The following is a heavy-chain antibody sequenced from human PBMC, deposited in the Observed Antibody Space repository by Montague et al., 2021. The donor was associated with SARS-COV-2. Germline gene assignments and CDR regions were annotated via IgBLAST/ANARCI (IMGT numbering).Heavy chain of an antibody. Sequence: SETLSLTCTVSGGSMDSYYWSWIRQPPGKGLEWIGYIYYSRSTNYNPSLKSRVTISVDTSKNQFSLKVRSVTAADTAVYYCARRRERWSDAFDIWGQGTLVTVSS. V-gene: IGHV4-59*08. D-gene: IGHD2-15*01. CDR2: IYYSRST. CDR3: ARRRERWSDAFDI. J-gene: IGHJ3*02. CDR1: GGSMDSYY.